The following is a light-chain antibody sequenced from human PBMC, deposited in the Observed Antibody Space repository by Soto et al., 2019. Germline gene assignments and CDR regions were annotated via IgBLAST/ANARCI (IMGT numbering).Light chain of an antibody. Sequence: EIVLTQSPGTLSLSPGERATLSCRASQSVSSSHLAWYQQRPGQAPRLLIYRASSRATGIPDRFSGSGSGTDFTLTISRLEPEDSAVYYCQHYGSSPREVTFGQGTKLEI. CDR3: QHYGSSPREVT. J-gene: IGKJ2*01. CDR1: QSVSSSH. V-gene: IGKV3-20*01. CDR2: RAS.